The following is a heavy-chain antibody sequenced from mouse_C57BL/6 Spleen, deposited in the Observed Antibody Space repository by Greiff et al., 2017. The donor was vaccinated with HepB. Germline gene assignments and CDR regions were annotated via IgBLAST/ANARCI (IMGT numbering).Heavy chain of an antibody. J-gene: IGHJ2*01. V-gene: IGHV1-74*01. Sequence: QVQLQQPGAELVKPGASVKVSCKASGYTFTSYWMHWVKQRPGQGLEWIGRIHPSDSDTNYNQKFKGKATLTVDKSSSTAYMQLSSLTSVDSAVYYCAIEATTVTCYDYWGQGTTLTVSS. CDR3: AIEATTVTCYDY. D-gene: IGHD2-1*01. CDR1: GYTFTSYW. CDR2: IHPSDSDT.